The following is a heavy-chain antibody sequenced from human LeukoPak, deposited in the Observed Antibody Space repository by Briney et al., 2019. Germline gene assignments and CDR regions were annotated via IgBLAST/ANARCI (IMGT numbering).Heavy chain of an antibody. CDR1: ACTFINYT. CDR3: Y. D-gene: IGHD3-3*01. J-gene: IGHJ4*02. CDR2: SNAVTDNT. V-gene: IGHV1-3*02. Sequence: ASVKVSCKASACTFINYTIHWVRQAPGQRLEWMGWSNAVTDNTESSQEFQGRVTITRDTSASTAYMELSSLRSHYTPPSIDYWGQGTLVIVSS.